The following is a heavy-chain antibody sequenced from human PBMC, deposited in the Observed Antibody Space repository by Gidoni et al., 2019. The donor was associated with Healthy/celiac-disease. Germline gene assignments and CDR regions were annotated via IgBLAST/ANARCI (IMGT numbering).Heavy chain of an antibody. Sequence: EVQLVQSGAEGKKPGESLKISCKGSGYSFTRYWIGWVRQMPGKGLEWMGIIYPGDSDTRYSPSFQGQVTISADKSISTAYLQWSSLKASDTAMYYCASLRGGYCSSTSCLPSYNWFDPWGQGTLVTVSS. CDR3: ASLRGGYCSSTSCLPSYNWFDP. V-gene: IGHV5-51*03. J-gene: IGHJ5*02. D-gene: IGHD2-2*01. CDR1: GYSFTRYW. CDR2: IYPGDSDT.